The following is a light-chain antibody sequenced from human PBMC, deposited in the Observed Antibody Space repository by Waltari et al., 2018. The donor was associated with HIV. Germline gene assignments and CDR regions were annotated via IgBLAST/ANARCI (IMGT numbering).Light chain of an antibody. CDR2: GAS. Sequence: EIVLTQSPGTLSLSPGERATLSCRAHQIVSSSYLAWYQQKSGQAPRLLIYGASTRATGIPDRFIGGGSGTDFTLTISRLEPEDFAVYYCQRYGSSPPLTFGGGTKVEIK. CDR1: QIVSSSY. V-gene: IGKV3-20*01. CDR3: QRYGSSPPLT. J-gene: IGKJ4*01.